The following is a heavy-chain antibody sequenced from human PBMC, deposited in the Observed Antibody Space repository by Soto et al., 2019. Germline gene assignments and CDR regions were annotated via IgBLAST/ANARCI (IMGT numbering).Heavy chain of an antibody. V-gene: IGHV4-34*01. CDR1: GGSLSGYH. CDR2: ISHSGSP. Sequence: SETLSLTCAVYGGSLSGYHWNWIRQPPGKGLEWIGEISHSGSPNYSPSLKSRVTMSVDTSNNQFSLKLSSVTAADTAVYYCARGAAYTYGPVDYWGQETLVTVSS. J-gene: IGHJ4*02. CDR3: ARGAAYTYGPVDY. D-gene: IGHD5-18*01.